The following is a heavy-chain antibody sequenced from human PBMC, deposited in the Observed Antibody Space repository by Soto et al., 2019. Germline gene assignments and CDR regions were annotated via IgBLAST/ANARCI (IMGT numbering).Heavy chain of an antibody. J-gene: IGHJ4*02. V-gene: IGHV4-4*02. D-gene: IGHD6-6*01. Sequence: SETLSLTCAVSSGSISSSNWWSWVRQPPGKGLEWIGEIYHSGSTNYNPSLKSRVTISVDKSKNQFSLKLSSVTAADTAVYYCARRGYSSSSDFDYWGQGTLVTVSS. CDR1: SGSISSSNW. CDR2: IYHSGST. CDR3: ARRGYSSSSDFDY.